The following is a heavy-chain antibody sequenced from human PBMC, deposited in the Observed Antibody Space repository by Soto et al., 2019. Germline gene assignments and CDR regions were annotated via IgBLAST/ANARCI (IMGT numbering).Heavy chain of an antibody. V-gene: IGHV4-39*01. CDR1: GDSMNTRSYY. CDR3: ASLAWDIPAGAFDL. Sequence: QLQLQESGPGLLKPSETLSLTCNVSGDSMNTRSYYWGWVRQPPGKGLEWIGSIYYTGRTFYNPSLKSRVTISVETSKNQVSLKLASVTATDTALYYCASLAWDIPAGAFDLWGRGTMVTVSS. CDR2: IYYTGRT. D-gene: IGHD1-26*01. J-gene: IGHJ3*01.